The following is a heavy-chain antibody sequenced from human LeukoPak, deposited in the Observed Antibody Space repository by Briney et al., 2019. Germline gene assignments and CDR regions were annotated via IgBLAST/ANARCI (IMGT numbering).Heavy chain of an antibody. D-gene: IGHD3-16*02. CDR2: INHSGST. J-gene: IGHJ4*02. CDR3: ARTFPRGYYDYVWGSYRYNGYFDY. Sequence: PSETLSLTCAVYGGSFSGYYWSWIRQPPGKGLEWIGEINHSGSTNYNPSLKSRVTISVDTSKNQLSLKLSSVPAADTAVYYCARTFPRGYYDYVWGSYRYNGYFDYWGQGTLVTVSS. V-gene: IGHV4-34*01. CDR1: GGSFSGYY.